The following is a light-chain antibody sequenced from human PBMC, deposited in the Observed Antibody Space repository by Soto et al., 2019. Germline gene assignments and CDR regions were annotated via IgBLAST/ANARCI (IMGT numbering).Light chain of an antibody. J-gene: IGKJ4*01. CDR2: AAS. V-gene: IGKV3-15*01. Sequence: EIVMTQSPATLSVSPGERATLSCRASHSVSTNLAWYQQKPGQAPRLLIYAASTGATGVPARFSGSGSGTEFTLTISSLQSEDFAVYYCQQYNNWPRGITFGGGTKVEIK. CDR3: QQYNNWPRGIT. CDR1: HSVSTN.